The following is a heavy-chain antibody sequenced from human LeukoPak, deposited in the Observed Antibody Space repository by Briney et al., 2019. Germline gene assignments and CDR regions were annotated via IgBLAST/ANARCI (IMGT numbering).Heavy chain of an antibody. Sequence: GGSLRLSCAASGFTFSTYAMSWVRQAPGKGLEWVSAISGSGSSTYFADSVKGRFTISRDNSKNTLYLQMNSLRAEDTAVYYCAKKARLNSAGVLLIVDAFDIWGQGTMVTVSS. V-gene: IGHV3-23*01. CDR2: ISGSGSST. D-gene: IGHD2/OR15-2a*01. CDR1: GFTFSTYA. CDR3: AKKARLNSAGVLLIVDAFDI. J-gene: IGHJ3*02.